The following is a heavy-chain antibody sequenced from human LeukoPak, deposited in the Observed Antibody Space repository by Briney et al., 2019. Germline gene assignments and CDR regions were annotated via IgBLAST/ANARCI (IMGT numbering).Heavy chain of an antibody. CDR2: IYHSGST. Sequence: SETLSLTCTVSGYSISSGYYWGWIRQPPGKGLEWIGSIYHSGSTYYNPSLKSRITASIDMSKNQFSLKLNSVTAADTAVYYCARLVPPGGGDCTGSNCHSVYYFDYWGQGTLVTVSS. V-gene: IGHV4-38-2*02. D-gene: IGHD2-8*02. CDR1: GYSISSGYY. J-gene: IGHJ4*02. CDR3: ARLVPPGGGDCTGSNCHSVYYFDY.